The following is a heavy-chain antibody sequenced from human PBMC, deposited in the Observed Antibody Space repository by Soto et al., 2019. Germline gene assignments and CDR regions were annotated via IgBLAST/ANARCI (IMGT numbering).Heavy chain of an antibody. Sequence: PGELLKISCKGSGCIFTSYWIGWVRQMPGKGLEWMGIIYPGDSDTRYSPSFQGQVTISADKSISTAYLQWSSLKASDTAMYYCARRPLSGSIDYGMDVWGQGTTVTVSS. D-gene: IGHD5-12*01. CDR2: IYPGDSDT. V-gene: IGHV5-51*01. CDR1: GCIFTSYW. J-gene: IGHJ6*02. CDR3: ARRPLSGSIDYGMDV.